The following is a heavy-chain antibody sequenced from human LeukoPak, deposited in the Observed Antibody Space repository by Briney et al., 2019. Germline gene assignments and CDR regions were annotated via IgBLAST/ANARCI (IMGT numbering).Heavy chain of an antibody. CDR1: GYSFSNFH. CDR3: ARTPPKGDIDT. D-gene: IGHD2-21*02. CDR2: MSPKTGDR. V-gene: IGHV1-8*01. J-gene: IGHJ5*02. Sequence: ASVKVSCKASGYSFSNFHINWVRQASGQGLEWIRWMSPKTGDRGYALKFQGRVTMTSDTFEGTVYMELHSLTSDDTAVYYCARTPPKGDIDTWGQGTMVTVSS.